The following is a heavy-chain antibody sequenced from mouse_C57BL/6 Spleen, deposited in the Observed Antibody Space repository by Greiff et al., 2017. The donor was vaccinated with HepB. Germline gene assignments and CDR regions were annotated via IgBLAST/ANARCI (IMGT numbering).Heavy chain of an antibody. J-gene: IGHJ3*01. Sequence: VQLQQSGAELVRPGASVKLSCTASGFNIKDDYMHWVKQRPEQGLEWIGWIDPENGDTEYASKFQGKATITADTSSNTAYLQLSSLTSEDTAVYYCTTNSRSYWGQGTLVTVSA. V-gene: IGHV14-4*01. CDR3: TTNSRSY. CDR2: IDPENGDT. CDR1: GFNIKDDY.